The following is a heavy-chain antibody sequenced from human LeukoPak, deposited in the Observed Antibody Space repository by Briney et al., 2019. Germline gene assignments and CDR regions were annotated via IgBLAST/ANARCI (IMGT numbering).Heavy chain of an antibody. V-gene: IGHV3-11*04. Sequence: PGGSLRLSCAASGFTFSDYYMSWIRQAPGKGLEWVSYISSSGSTIYYADSVKGRFTISRDNAKNSLYLQMNSLRAEDTAVYYCARETTYCSSTSCDHDAFDIWGQGTMVTVSS. D-gene: IGHD2-2*01. CDR1: GFTFSDYY. CDR3: ARETTYCSSTSCDHDAFDI. J-gene: IGHJ3*02. CDR2: ISSSGSTI.